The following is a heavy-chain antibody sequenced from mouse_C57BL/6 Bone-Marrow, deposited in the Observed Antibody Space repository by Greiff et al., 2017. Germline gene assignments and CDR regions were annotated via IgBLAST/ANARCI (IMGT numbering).Heavy chain of an antibody. J-gene: IGHJ4*01. Sequence: QVQLQQPGAELVKPGASVKVSCKASGYTFTSYWMHWVKQRPGQGLEWIGSIHPSDSDTNYNQKFKGKATLTVDKSSSTAYMQLSSLTSEDSAVYYCAIICWPGAMDYWGKGTSVTVSS. V-gene: IGHV1-74*01. CDR2: IHPSDSDT. CDR1: GYTFTSYW. D-gene: IGHD6-5*01. CDR3: AIICWPGAMDY.